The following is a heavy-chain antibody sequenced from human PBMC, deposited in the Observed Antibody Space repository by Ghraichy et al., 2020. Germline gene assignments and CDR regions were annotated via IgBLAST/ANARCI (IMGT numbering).Heavy chain of an antibody. J-gene: IGHJ3*02. V-gene: IGHV1-18*01. CDR3: ARGLTMIEAADAFDI. CDR2: ISAYNGNT. D-gene: IGHD3-22*01. CDR1: GYTFTSYG. Sequence: ASVKVSCKASGYTFTSYGISWVRQAPGQGLEWMGWISAYNGNTNYAQKLQGRVTMTTDTSTSTAYMELRSLRSDDTAVYYCARGLTMIEAADAFDIWDQGTMVTVSS.